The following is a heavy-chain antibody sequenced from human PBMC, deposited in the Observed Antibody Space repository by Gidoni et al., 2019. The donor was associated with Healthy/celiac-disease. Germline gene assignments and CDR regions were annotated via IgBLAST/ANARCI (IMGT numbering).Heavy chain of an antibody. CDR3: EIFGVVIA. CDR2: ISYDGSNK. D-gene: IGHD3-3*01. J-gene: IGHJ5*02. Sequence: QVQLVESGGGVVQPGRSLSLSCAASGFTFSSYGMHWVRQAPGKGLGWVAVISYDGSNKYYADSVKGRFTISRDNSKNTLYLQMNSLRAEDTAVYYCEIFGVVIAWGQGTLVTVSS. CDR1: GFTFSSYG. V-gene: IGHV3-30*03.